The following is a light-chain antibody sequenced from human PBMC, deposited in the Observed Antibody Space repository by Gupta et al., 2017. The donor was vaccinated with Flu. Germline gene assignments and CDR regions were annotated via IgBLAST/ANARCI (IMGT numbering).Light chain of an antibody. V-gene: IGKV4-1*01. Sequence: DIVMTQSPDSLAVSLGERATINCKSSQSVLYRSNNKNYLAWYQQKPGQPPKLLIYWAFIRESGVPDRISGSGSGTDFTLTISSLQAEDVAVYYCQQYYSTPPTFGQGTKVEIK. CDR3: QQYYSTPPT. CDR1: QSVLYRSNNKNY. CDR2: WAF. J-gene: IGKJ1*01.